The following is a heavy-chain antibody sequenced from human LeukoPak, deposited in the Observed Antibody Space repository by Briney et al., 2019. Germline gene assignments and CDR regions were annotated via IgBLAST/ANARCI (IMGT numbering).Heavy chain of an antibody. D-gene: IGHD2-2*02. CDR1: GGSLSSSSYY. CDR2: IYYSGST. J-gene: IGHJ4*02. Sequence: SETLSLTCSVSGGSLSSSSYYWAWIRQPPGKGLEWIGTIYYSGSTYYNSSLKSRVTISVDTSKNQFSLKLSSVTAADTAVYYCARAPSYTYFDYWGQGTLVTVSS. CDR3: ARAPSYTYFDY. V-gene: IGHV4-39*01.